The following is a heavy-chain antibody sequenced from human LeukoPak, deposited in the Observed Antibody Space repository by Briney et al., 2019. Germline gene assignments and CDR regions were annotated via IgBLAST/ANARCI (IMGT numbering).Heavy chain of an antibody. D-gene: IGHD5-18*01. J-gene: IGHJ4*02. CDR2: INSDGSST. Sequence: PGGSLRPSCAASGFNLSSYWMHWVRQAPGKGLVWVSRINSDGSSTSYADSMKGRFTISRDNAKNTLYLQMNSLRVEDTAVYYCARGGAAMAYYWGQGTLVTVSS. CDR3: ARGGAAMAYY. CDR1: GFNLSSYW. V-gene: IGHV3-74*01.